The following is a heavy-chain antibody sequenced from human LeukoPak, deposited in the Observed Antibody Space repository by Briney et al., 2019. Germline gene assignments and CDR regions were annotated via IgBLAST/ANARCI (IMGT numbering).Heavy chain of an antibody. CDR2: IFHSGST. CDR3: AREVGGDYDVPDY. CDR1: GASISSGHW. Sequence: SETLSLTCAVSGASISSGHWWGWVRQPPGKGLEWIGEIFHSGSTNYNPSLKSRVTISVDKSKNQFSLNLNSVTAADTAVYYCAREVGGDYDVPDYWGQGTLVTVSS. D-gene: IGHD4-17*01. J-gene: IGHJ4*02. V-gene: IGHV4-4*02.